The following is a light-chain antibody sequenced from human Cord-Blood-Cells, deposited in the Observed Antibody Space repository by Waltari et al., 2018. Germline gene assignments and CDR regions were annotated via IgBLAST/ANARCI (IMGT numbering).Light chain of an antibody. J-gene: IGLJ2*01. Sequence: QSALTQPRSVSGSPGQSVTISCTGTSSDVGGYNYVSCYQQHPGKAPKLRIYDVSKRPSGVPDRFSGSKSGNTDSLTISGLQAEDEADYYCCSYAGSYTFVVFGGGTKLTVL. V-gene: IGLV2-11*01. CDR3: CSYAGSYTFVV. CDR2: DVS. CDR1: SSDVGGYNY.